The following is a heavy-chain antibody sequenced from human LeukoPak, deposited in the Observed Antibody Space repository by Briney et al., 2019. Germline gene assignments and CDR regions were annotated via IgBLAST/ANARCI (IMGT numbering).Heavy chain of an antibody. V-gene: IGHV3-30*18. CDR1: GFSFSSYG. D-gene: IGHD3-16*02. CDR2: ISYDGDNK. J-gene: IGHJ4*02. CDR3: AKDIRVWGSYRYPCLDY. Sequence: GGSLRLSCAASGFSFSSYGMHWVRQAPGKGLEWVAVISYDGDNKYYADSVNGRFTISRDNSKNTLSLQMDSLRAEDTAVYYCAKDIRVWGSYRYPCLDYWGQGALVTVSA.